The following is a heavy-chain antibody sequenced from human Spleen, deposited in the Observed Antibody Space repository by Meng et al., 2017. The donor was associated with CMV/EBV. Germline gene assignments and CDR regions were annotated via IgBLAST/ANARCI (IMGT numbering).Heavy chain of an antibody. D-gene: IGHD1-26*01. CDR1: GYTCTGYY. Sequence: GRVVPSGAEVQKQGAPVKVSCKASGYTCTGYYMDWVRQAPGQGLEWMGWINPNSGGTNYAQKFQGRVTMTRDTSISTAYMELSRLRSDDTAVYYCARDSPRIVGALYYFDYWGQGTLVTVSS. CDR2: INPNSGGT. J-gene: IGHJ4*02. V-gene: IGHV1-2*02. CDR3: ARDSPRIVGALYYFDY.